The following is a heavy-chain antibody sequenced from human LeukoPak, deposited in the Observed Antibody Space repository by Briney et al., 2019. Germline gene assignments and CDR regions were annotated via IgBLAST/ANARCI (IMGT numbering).Heavy chain of an antibody. Sequence: PSETLSLTCAVYGGSFSGHYWSWIRQPPGKGLEWIGEINHSGSTNYNPSLKSRVTISVDTSKNQFSLKLSSVTAADTAVYYCARGYSYADYWGQGTLVTASS. CDR3: ARGYSYADY. V-gene: IGHV4-34*01. J-gene: IGHJ4*02. CDR2: INHSGST. CDR1: GGSFSGHY. D-gene: IGHD5-18*01.